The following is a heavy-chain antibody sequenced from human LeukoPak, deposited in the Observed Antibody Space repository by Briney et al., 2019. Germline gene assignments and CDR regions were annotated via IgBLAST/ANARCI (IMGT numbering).Heavy chain of an antibody. CDR1: GGTFITYA. V-gene: IGHV1-69*13. CDR3: ARDSKFGGYDFRYFDL. J-gene: IGHJ2*01. D-gene: IGHD5-12*01. Sequence: SVQVSCKASGGTFITYAISWVRHAPGQGLEWMRGIISICGTANYAQKFHGRVTITADESTSTASMELSSLRADDTAVYYCARDSKFGGYDFRYFDLWGRGTLVTVSS. CDR2: IISICGTA.